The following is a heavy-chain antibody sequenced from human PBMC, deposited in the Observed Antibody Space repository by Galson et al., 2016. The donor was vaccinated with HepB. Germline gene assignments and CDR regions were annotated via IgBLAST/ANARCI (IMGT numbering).Heavy chain of an antibody. Sequence: FRDYGMHWVRQAPGKGLEWVATIAYDPTLTYYADSVKGRFTISRDNSKNTLYLQMNSLTVDDTALFYCAKGSLATARIPWNRFDSWGQGTLVTVAS. J-gene: IGHJ5*01. V-gene: IGHV3-30*18. CDR2: IAYDPTLT. D-gene: IGHD1-1*01. CDR1: FRDYG. CDR3: AKGSLATARIPWNRFDS.